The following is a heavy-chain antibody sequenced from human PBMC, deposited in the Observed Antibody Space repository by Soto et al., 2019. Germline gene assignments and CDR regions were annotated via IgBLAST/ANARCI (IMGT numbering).Heavy chain of an antibody. CDR3: ARDKTYYYGSGSYSVPDV. CDR1: GGTFSSYA. D-gene: IGHD3-10*01. Sequence: QVQLVQSGAEVKKPGSSVKVSCKASGGTFSSYAISWVRQAPGQGLEWMGGIIPIFGTANYAQKFQGRVTITADESTSTAYMELSRLRSEDTAVYYCARDKTYYYGSGSYSVPDVWGQGTTVTVSS. V-gene: IGHV1-69*12. CDR2: IIPIFGTA. J-gene: IGHJ6*02.